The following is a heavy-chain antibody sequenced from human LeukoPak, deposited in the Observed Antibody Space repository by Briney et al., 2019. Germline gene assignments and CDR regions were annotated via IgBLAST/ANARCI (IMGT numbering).Heavy chain of an antibody. D-gene: IGHD4-17*01. CDR3: AREDGGYSSYYFDY. CDR2: IYYSGST. J-gene: IGHJ4*02. CDR1: GYSISSGYY. Sequence: SETLSLTCTVSGYSISSGYYWSWIRQPPGKGLEWIGYIYYSGSTNYNPSLKSRVTISVDTSKNQFSLKLSSVTAADTAVYYCAREDGGYSSYYFDYWGQGTLVTVSS. V-gene: IGHV4-61*01.